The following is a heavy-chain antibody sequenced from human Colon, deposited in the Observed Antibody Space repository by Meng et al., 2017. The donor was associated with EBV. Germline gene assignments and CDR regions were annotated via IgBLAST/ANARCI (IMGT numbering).Heavy chain of an antibody. J-gene: IGHJ4*02. D-gene: IGHD3-10*01. Sequence: AVVKEPGASVKVSCDASGYTFTSYAVHWVRQAPGQRLEWIGWINVANSNTKYSQKFQGRVTLTRDTSARTAYMELSSLRSEDTAVYYCAREAYGWGTCALDYWGQGTLVTVSS. CDR3: AREAYGWGTCALDY. CDR1: GYTFTSYA. CDR2: INVANSNT. V-gene: IGHV1-3*01.